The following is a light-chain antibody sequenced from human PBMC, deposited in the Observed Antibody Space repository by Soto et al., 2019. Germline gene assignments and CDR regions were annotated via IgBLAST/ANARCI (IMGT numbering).Light chain of an antibody. CDR1: QSLVHSDAHTF. CDR3: MHGKHSPPRYS. V-gene: IGKV2-30*02. CDR2: KVS. Sequence: DVVMTQSPLSLPVTLGQPASISCRSSQSLVHSDAHTFFNWFHQRPGRSPRRLIYKVSNRDSGVPDRFSGSGSATDFTLTIRRVEAEDVGVYYCMHGKHSPPRYSFGQGTKLEIK. J-gene: IGKJ2*03.